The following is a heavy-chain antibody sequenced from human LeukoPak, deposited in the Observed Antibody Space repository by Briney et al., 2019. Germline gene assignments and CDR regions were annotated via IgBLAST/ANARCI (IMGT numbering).Heavy chain of an antibody. CDR3: AREMGFGELLFDY. J-gene: IGHJ4*02. V-gene: IGHV1-2*02. CDR1: GYTFSGYY. Sequence: ASVKVSCKASGYTFSGYYTHWVRQAPGQGREGMGWINPNSGGTNYAQKFQGGVTMTRDTSISTAYMELSRLRSDDTAVYFCAREMGFGELLFDYWGQGTLVTVSS. D-gene: IGHD3-10*01. CDR2: INPNSGGT.